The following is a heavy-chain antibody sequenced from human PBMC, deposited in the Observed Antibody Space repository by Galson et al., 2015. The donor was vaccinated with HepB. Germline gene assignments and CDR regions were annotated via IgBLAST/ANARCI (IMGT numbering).Heavy chain of an antibody. Sequence: SLRLSCAASGFTFSSNGMHWVRQAPGKGLEWVTFISYDGSKKYYADSVKGRFTISRDNSKNTLYLEMNSLRAEDTAVYYCAKGYRTSWTGFDYWGQGTLVTVSS. J-gene: IGHJ4*02. D-gene: IGHD5-12*01. CDR1: GFTFSSNG. CDR2: ISYDGSKK. V-gene: IGHV3-30*18. CDR3: AKGYRTSWTGFDY.